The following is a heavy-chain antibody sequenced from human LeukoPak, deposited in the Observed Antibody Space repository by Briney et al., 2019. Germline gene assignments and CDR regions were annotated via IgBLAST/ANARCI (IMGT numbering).Heavy chain of an antibody. Sequence: QPGGSLRLSCAASGFTFSSYGMSWVRQAPGKGLEWVSAISGSGGSTYYADSVKGRFTISRDNSKNTLYLQMNSLRAEDTAVYYCAKDGGLYGSGSYYYYYYYYMDVWGKGTTVTISS. J-gene: IGHJ6*03. D-gene: IGHD3-10*01. V-gene: IGHV3-23*01. CDR2: ISGSGGST. CDR1: GFTFSSYG. CDR3: AKDGGLYGSGSYYYYYYYYMDV.